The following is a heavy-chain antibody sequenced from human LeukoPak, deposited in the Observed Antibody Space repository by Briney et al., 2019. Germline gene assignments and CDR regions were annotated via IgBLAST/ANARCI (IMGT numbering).Heavy chain of an antibody. CDR3: ARGLWELPYYFDY. Sequence: ASVKVSCKASGYTFSGYYMHWVRQARGQGLEWMGWINPNSGGTNYAQKFQGRVTMTRDTSISTAYMELSRLRSDDTAVYYCARGLWELPYYFDYWGQGTLVTVSS. CDR1: GYTFSGYY. D-gene: IGHD1-26*01. J-gene: IGHJ4*02. CDR2: INPNSGGT. V-gene: IGHV1-2*02.